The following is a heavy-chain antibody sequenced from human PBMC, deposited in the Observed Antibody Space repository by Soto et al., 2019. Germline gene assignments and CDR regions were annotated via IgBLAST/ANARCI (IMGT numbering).Heavy chain of an antibody. J-gene: IGHJ6*02. CDR1: GGTFSSYA. D-gene: IGHD3-3*01. CDR3: ARGRYYDFWIGYYYYYGMDV. V-gene: IGHV1-69*13. CDR2: IIPIFGTA. Sequence: SVKVSCKASGGTFSSYAISWVRQAPGQGLGWMGGIIPIFGTANYAQKFQGRVTITADESTSTAYMELSSLRSEDTAVYYCARGRYYDFWIGYYYYYGMDVGAKGPRSPSP.